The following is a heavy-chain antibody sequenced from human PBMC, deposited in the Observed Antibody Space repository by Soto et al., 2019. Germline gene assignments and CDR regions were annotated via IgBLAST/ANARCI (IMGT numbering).Heavy chain of an antibody. J-gene: IGHJ3*01. CDR1: GGSVGSGEYY. Sequence: QVQLQETGPGLVKPSQTLSLACPVSGGSVGSGEYYYSWIRQPPGKGLEWIGYIYDSGITNYTPSLKGRVTMSLDRSNNQVSLKLSSVTAADTAVYFCGRDVAHGYTENVWGQGTMVTVSS. D-gene: IGHD5-18*01. V-gene: IGHV4-30-4*01. CDR2: IYDSGIT. CDR3: GRDVAHGYTENV.